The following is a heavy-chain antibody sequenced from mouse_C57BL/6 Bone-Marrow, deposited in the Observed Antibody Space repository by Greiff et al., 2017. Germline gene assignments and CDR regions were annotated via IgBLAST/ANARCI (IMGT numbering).Heavy chain of an antibody. V-gene: IGHV1-81*01. CDR1: GYTFTSYG. Sequence: VQLQQSGAELARPGASVKLSCKASGYTFTSYGISWVKQRTGQGLEWIGEIYPRSGNPYYNEKFKGKATLTADKSSSTAYMELRSLTSEDSAVYFCARPYDYETWFAYWGQGTLVTVSA. CDR3: ARPYDYETWFAY. D-gene: IGHD2-4*01. CDR2: IYPRSGNP. J-gene: IGHJ3*01.